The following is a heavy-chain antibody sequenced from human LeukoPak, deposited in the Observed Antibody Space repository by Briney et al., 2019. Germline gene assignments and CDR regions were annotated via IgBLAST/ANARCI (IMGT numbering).Heavy chain of an antibody. V-gene: IGHV3-21*01. J-gene: IGHJ3*02. CDR1: GFTFGTYA. D-gene: IGHD6-13*01. CDR3: ARLGGIAADNAFDI. Sequence: GGSLRLPCGASGFTFGTYAMTWVRQSPGKGLEWVSTIRSTSNYIYYAASVKGRFTISRDNPKNSLYLQMNSLRAEDTAVYYCARLGGIAADNAFDIWGHGTLVTVSS. CDR2: IRSTSNYI.